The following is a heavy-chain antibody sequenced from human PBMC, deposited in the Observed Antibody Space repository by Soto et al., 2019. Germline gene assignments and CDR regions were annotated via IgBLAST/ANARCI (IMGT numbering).Heavy chain of an antibody. V-gene: IGHV3-48*03. D-gene: IGHD2-2*02. CDR1: GFTFSSYE. CDR3: ARMPPVVPAAIGYYYYYMDV. Sequence: GGSLRLSCAASGFTFSSYEMNWVRQAPGKGLEWVSYISSSGSTIYYADSVKGRFTISRDNAKNSLYLQMNSLRAEDTAVYYCARMPPVVPAAIGYYYYYMDVWGKVTTVTVSS. CDR2: ISSSGSTI. J-gene: IGHJ6*03.